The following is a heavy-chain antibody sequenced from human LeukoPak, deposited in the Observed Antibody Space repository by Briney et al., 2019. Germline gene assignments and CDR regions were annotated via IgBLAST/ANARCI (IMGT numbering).Heavy chain of an antibody. CDR1: GFTFSSYG. D-gene: IGHD5-18*01. Sequence: GRSLRLSCAASGFTFSSYGMHWVRQTPGKGLEWVAVIWYDGSNKYYADSVKGRFTISRDNPKNTLYLQMNSLTAEDTAVYYCARNPPGDTAMAVDFWGQGTLVTVSS. J-gene: IGHJ4*02. CDR3: ARNPPGDTAMAVDF. V-gene: IGHV3-33*01. CDR2: IWYDGSNK.